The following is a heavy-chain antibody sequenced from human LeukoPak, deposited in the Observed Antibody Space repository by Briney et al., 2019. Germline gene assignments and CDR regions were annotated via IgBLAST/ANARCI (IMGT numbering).Heavy chain of an antibody. CDR1: GYTFTGYY. J-gene: IGHJ4*02. CDR2: INPNSGDT. V-gene: IGHV1-2*02. D-gene: IGHD4-17*01. Sequence: ASVKVSCKASGYTFTGYYMHWVRQAPGQGLEWMGWINPNSGDTNFAQKFQGRVTMTRDTSITTAYMELRSLRSDDTAVYYCARDTAAYGDKPLGFDYWGQGTLVTVSS. CDR3: ARDTAAYGDKPLGFDY.